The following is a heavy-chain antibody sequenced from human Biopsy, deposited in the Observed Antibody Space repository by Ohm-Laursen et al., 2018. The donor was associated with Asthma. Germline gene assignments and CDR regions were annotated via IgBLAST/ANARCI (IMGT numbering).Heavy chain of an antibody. Sequence: ASVKVSCKVSGYTFINYAIHWVRQAPGQRLEWMGWINAGNGNTKYPQKFQGRVTITRDTSASTAYMDLSSLRSEDTAVYYCARTYYDFLTGQVNDALAMWGQGTVVTVSS. D-gene: IGHD3-9*01. CDR3: ARTYYDFLTGQVNDALAM. CDR2: INAGNGNT. V-gene: IGHV1-3*01. J-gene: IGHJ3*02. CDR1: GYTFINYA.